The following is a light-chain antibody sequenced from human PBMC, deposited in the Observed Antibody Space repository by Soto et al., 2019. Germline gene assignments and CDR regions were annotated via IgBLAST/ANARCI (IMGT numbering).Light chain of an antibody. Sequence: DIRMTQSPSSVSASVGDTVTITCRASQGVGVWLGWYQQKPGKAPHLLIYGASGLQVGVPSRFSGSVFGADFTLTISNLQPEDLATYYCQQAYSHPLTFGGGTKVEIK. J-gene: IGKJ4*01. CDR2: GAS. CDR3: QQAYSHPLT. CDR1: QGVGVW. V-gene: IGKV1-12*01.